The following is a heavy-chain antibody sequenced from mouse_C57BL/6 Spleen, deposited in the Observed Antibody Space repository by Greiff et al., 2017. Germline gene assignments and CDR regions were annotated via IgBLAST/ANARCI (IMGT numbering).Heavy chain of an antibody. J-gene: IGHJ2*01. CDR2: IYPGDGDT. CDR1: GYAFSSSW. Sequence: VQLQQSGPELVKPGASVKISCKASGYAFSSSWMNWVKQRPGKGLEWIGRIYPGDGDTNYNGKFKGKATLTADKSSSTAYMQLSSLTSEDSAVYFCARENYDYLDYWGQGTTLTVSS. V-gene: IGHV1-82*01. D-gene: IGHD2-4*01. CDR3: ARENYDYLDY.